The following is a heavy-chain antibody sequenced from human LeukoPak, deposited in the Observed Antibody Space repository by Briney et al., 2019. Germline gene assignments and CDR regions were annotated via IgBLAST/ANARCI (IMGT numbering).Heavy chain of an antibody. V-gene: IGHV4-34*01. D-gene: IGHD2-15*01. CDR1: GGSFSGYY. CDR2: INHSGST. CDR3: ARGRRIVVVIGATRTHRDYYMDV. J-gene: IGHJ6*03. Sequence: PSETLSLTCGVYGGSFSGYYWSWIRQPPGKGLEWIGEINHSGSTNYNPSLKSRVTISVDTSKNQFSLKLSSVTAADTAVYYCARGRRIVVVIGATRTHRDYYMDVWGKGTTVTVSS.